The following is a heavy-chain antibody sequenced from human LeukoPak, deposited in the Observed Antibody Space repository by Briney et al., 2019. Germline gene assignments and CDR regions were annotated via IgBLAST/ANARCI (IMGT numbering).Heavy chain of an antibody. CDR1: AFTFSSYA. Sequence: GGSLRLSCATSAFTFSSYAMSWVRQAPGKGLEWGSGISGSGGRTYYADAAKGRFTISRDNSKNTLYLQINSLRVEDTAIYYCAKDIRDGSGTYGYFDYWGQGTLVTVSS. CDR2: ISGSGGRT. J-gene: IGHJ4*02. CDR3: AKDIRDGSGTYGYFDY. V-gene: IGHV3-23*01. D-gene: IGHD3-10*01.